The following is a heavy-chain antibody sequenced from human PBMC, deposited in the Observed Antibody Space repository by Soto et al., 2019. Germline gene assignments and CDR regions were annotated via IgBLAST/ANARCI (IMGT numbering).Heavy chain of an antibody. V-gene: IGHV3-7*03. J-gene: IGHJ5*02. CDR1: GFTFSSYW. CDR3: ARRSYSSGWYSFDP. CDR2: IKQDGSEK. D-gene: IGHD6-19*01. Sequence: EVQLVESGGGLVQPGGSLRLSCAASGFTFSSYWMSWVRQAPGKGLEWVANIKQDGSEKYYVDSVKGRFTISRDNAKNSLYLQMNCLRAEDTAVYYCARRSYSSGWYSFDPWGQGTLVTVSS.